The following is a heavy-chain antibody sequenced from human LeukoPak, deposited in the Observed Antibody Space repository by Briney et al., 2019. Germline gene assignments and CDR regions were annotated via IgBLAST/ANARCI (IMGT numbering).Heavy chain of an antibody. CDR3: ARGRIEAPGYNPLASRWFGP. Sequence: GGCLRLSCAASGLTFRNYEMDSVSQAPGVGLEWVATIRSDGTNILYAGSVKGRFTLSRDHVRNSLYLQRNSLRADDTAVYYCARGRIEAPGYNPLASRWFGPWGQGTLVTVSS. D-gene: IGHD6-13*01. CDR1: GLTFRNYE. CDR2: IRSDGTN. J-gene: IGHJ5*02. V-gene: IGHV3-48*03.